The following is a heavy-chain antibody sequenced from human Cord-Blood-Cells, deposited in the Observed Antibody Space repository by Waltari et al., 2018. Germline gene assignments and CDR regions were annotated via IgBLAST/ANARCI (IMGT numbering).Heavy chain of an antibody. CDR1: GYTFTGYY. V-gene: IGHV1-2*02. CDR3: ARSKLAQGKAFDI. CDR2: INPNSGGT. Sequence: QVQLVQSGAEVKKPGASVKVSCKASGYTFTGYYMPWVRQAPGQGLEWMGWINPNSGGTNYAQKFKGRVTMTRDTSISTAYMELSRLRSDDTAVYYCARSKLAQGKAFDIWGQGTMVTVSS. J-gene: IGHJ3*02. D-gene: IGHD1-1*01.